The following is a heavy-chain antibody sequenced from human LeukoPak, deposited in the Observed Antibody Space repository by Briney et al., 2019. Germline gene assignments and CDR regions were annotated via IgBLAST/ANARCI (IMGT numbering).Heavy chain of an antibody. Sequence: PSETLSLTCTVSGGPLSSSNYYWAWIRQPAGKGLEWIGRIYTTGSPSYSPSLKSRVTISVDTSTSQFSLKLTSVSAADTAVYYCARDRGITTARGVPSWFDPWGQGTLVTVSS. D-gene: IGHD3-10*01. V-gene: IGHV4-61*02. CDR1: GGPLSSSNYY. J-gene: IGHJ5*02. CDR2: IYTTGSP. CDR3: ARDRGITTARGVPSWFDP.